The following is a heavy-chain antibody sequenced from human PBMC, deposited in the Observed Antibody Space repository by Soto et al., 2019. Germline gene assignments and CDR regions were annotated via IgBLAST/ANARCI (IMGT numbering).Heavy chain of an antibody. CDR3: ARGGSAERRTDGDYYYYYPMDV. CDR1: GFTFASYN. D-gene: IGHD3-16*01. Sequence: GGSLRLSCASSGFTFASYNMLWVRQAPGKGLEWVASISTNSDYIYHADSVKGRFTVSRDNAKKSLFLEMTTLRDGDTAVYYCARGGSAERRTDGDYYYYYPMDVWGQGTTVTVSS. V-gene: IGHV3-21*01. J-gene: IGHJ6*02. CDR2: ISTNSDYI.